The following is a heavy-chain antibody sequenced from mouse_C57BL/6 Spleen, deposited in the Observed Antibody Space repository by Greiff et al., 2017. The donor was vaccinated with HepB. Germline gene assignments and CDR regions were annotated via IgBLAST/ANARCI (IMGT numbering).Heavy chain of an antibody. D-gene: IGHD2-5*01. CDR3: ARGVNYFDY. Sequence: VQLVESGAELARPGASVKLSCKASGYTFTSYGISWVKQRPGQGLEWIGEIYPRSGNTYYNEKFKGKATLTADKSSSTAYMELRSLTSEDSAVYFCARGVNYFDYWGQGTTLTVSS. J-gene: IGHJ2*01. CDR1: GYTFTSYG. CDR2: IYPRSGNT. V-gene: IGHV1-81*01.